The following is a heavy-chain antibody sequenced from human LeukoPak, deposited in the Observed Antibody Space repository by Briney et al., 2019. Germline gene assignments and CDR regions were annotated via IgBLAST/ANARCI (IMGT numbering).Heavy chain of an antibody. D-gene: IGHD5-12*01. CDR1: GVSFSGYY. CDR3: ARGYGEYSGYDYVYFFDY. Sequence: SESLSLTCAVYGVSFSGYYRSWIRQPPGKGLEWIGEINHSGSTHYNPSVKGRVTISVDTSKNKLSLKMSSLTAEDTAVYYCARGYGEYSGYDYVYFFDYWGQGTLVTVSS. V-gene: IGHV4-34*01. CDR2: INHSGST. J-gene: IGHJ4*02.